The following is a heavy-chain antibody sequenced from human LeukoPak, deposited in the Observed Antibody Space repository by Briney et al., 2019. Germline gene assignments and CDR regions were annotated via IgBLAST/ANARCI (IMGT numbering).Heavy chain of an antibody. CDR3: ARGPRNDP. J-gene: IGHJ5*02. Sequence: GASVKVSCKTSGHPFTTWEINWERQAAGQGLEWMGWVHPNSGNTAYAQKFQGRVTMTRDTSISTAYMELSGLRADDTAVYFCARGPRNDPWGQGTLVTVSS. D-gene: IGHD1-14*01. CDR2: VHPNSGNT. V-gene: IGHV1-8*01. CDR1: GHPFTTWE.